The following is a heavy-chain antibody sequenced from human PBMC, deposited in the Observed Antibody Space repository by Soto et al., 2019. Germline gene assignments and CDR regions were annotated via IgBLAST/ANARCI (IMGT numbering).Heavy chain of an antibody. J-gene: IGHJ4*02. CDR3: ARDNGVLRFLEWLSEGPDY. Sequence: HPGGSLRLSCAASGFTFSSYWMHWVRQAPGKGLVWVSRINSDGSSTSYADSVKGRFTISRDNAKNTLYLQMNSLRAEDTAVYYCARDNGVLRFLEWLSEGPDYWGQGTLVTVSS. CDR2: INSDGSST. V-gene: IGHV3-74*01. CDR1: GFTFSSYW. D-gene: IGHD3-3*01.